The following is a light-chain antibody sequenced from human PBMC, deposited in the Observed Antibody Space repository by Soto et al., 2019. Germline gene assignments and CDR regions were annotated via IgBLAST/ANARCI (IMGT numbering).Light chain of an antibody. V-gene: IGKV1-5*03. CDR2: KAS. CDR1: QTISSW. Sequence: DIQMTQSPSTLSGSVGDRVTITCRASQTISSWLAWYQQKPGKAPKLLIYKASTLKSGVPSRFSGSGSGSQFPLTISSLQPDDSATYYCQHYNSYSEAFGQWTKVDI. J-gene: IGKJ1*01. CDR3: QHYNSYSEA.